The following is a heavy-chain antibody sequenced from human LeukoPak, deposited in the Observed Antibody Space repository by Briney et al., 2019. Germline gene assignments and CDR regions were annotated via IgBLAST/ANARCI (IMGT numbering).Heavy chain of an antibody. CDR1: GGSTSSGGNY. CDR3: ATSGKNKWFDP. D-gene: IGHD3-10*01. J-gene: IGHJ5*02. CDR2: IYYCGSS. V-gene: IGHV4-31*03. Sequence: SQTLTLTCTVSGGSTSSGGNYWTRIPQHPGKGLERIGSIYYCGSSYYNPSLKSRVTISVDTYKHQYCLNLSSVTAADTAVYYCATSGKNKWFDPWGQGTLVTVSS.